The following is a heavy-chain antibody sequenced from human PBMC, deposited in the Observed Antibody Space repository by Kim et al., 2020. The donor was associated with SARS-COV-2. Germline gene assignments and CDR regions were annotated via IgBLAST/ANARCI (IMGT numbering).Heavy chain of an antibody. Sequence: SETLSLTCAVYGGSFSGYYWSWIRQPPGKGLEWIGEINHSGSTNYNPSLKSRVTISVDTSKNQFSLKLSSVTAADTAVYYCARVTGYSYGYNTYWFDPWG. CDR2: INHSGST. D-gene: IGHD5-18*01. J-gene: IGHJ5*02. CDR1: GGSFSGYY. CDR3: ARVTGYSYGYNTYWFDP. V-gene: IGHV4-34*01.